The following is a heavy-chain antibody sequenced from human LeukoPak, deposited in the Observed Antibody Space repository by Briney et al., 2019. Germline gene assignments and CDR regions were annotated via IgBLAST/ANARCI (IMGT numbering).Heavy chain of an antibody. Sequence: GGSLRLSCAASGFTFSSYWMSWVRQAPGKGLEWVANIKQDGSEKYYVDSVKGRFTISRDNSKNTLYLQMNSLRADDTAVYYCAKTAGQGYYYYMDVWGKGTTVTVSS. CDR2: IKQDGSEK. D-gene: IGHD6-13*01. V-gene: IGHV3-7*01. CDR3: AKTAGQGYYYYMDV. J-gene: IGHJ6*03. CDR1: GFTFSSYW.